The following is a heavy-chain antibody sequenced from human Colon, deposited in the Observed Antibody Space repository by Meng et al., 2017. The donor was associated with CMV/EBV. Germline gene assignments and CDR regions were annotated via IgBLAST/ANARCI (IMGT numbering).Heavy chain of an antibody. Sequence: QGQVEQPGVEVKKPGSSVKGACKASKGTLTSYHISWVRQGPGQGFEWVGGIITISGTTDYAQKFQGRVTITADESTSTAYMKLSNLRSEDTAIYYCARVICGGDCYLDYWGRGTLVTVSS. CDR2: IITISGTT. V-gene: IGHV1-69*12. CDR3: ARVICGGDCYLDY. J-gene: IGHJ4*02. CDR1: KGTLTSYH. D-gene: IGHD2-21*02.